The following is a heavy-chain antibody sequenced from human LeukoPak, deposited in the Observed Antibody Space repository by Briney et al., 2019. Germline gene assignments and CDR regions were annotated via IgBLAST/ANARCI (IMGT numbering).Heavy chain of an antibody. Sequence: ASVKVSCKASGYTFTNVGFTWVRQAPGQGLEWMGWISAYNGNTDYAQKLQGRVTMTTDTSTSTAYMELRSLRSDDTAVYFCARAYYHDTSSYQGFDFWGQGTLVTVSS. CDR3: ARAYYHDTSSYQGFDF. CDR1: GYTFTNVG. J-gene: IGHJ4*02. CDR2: ISAYNGNT. V-gene: IGHV1-18*01. D-gene: IGHD3-22*01.